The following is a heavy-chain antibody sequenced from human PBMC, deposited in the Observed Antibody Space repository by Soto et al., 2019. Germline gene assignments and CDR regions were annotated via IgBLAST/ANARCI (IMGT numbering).Heavy chain of an antibody. J-gene: IGHJ4*02. V-gene: IGHV3-23*01. CDR1: GFTFSSYA. CDR3: AKGDVDTAMVYVETPYDY. Sequence: PGGSLRLSCAASGFTFSSYAMSWVRQAPGKGLEWVSAISCIGGSTYYADSLKGRFTISRDNSKNTLYLQMNSLRAEDTALFYCAKGDVDTAMVYVETPYDYWGQGTLVTVSS. CDR2: ISCIGGST. D-gene: IGHD5-18*01.